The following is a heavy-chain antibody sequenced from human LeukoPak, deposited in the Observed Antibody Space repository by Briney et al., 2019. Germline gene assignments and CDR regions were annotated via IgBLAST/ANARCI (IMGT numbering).Heavy chain of an antibody. CDR3: ASFISTTGTYYYYYGMDV. CDR1: GFTFSSYE. Sequence: GGSLRLSCTASGFTFSSYEMNWVRQAPGKGLAWVSYISSSGSTIYYADSVKGRFPISRDNDKNSLYLQMNSLRAEDTPAYYCASFISTTGTYYYYYGMDVWGQGTTVTVSS. D-gene: IGHD1-1*01. V-gene: IGHV3-48*03. J-gene: IGHJ6*02. CDR2: ISSSGSTI.